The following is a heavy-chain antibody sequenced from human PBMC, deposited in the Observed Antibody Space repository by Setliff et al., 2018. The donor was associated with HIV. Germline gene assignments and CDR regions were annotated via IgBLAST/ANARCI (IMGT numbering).Heavy chain of an antibody. CDR2: ISHDGSIE. CDR3: ARDSEPGTSVAVTTGLDY. Sequence: GGSLRLSCAASGFTFRSYAMHWVRQAPGKGLEWVADISHDGSIEDYADSVRGRFTSSRDNSKSAVYLQMNILRPEDTALYYCARDSEPGTSVAVTTGLDYWGQGALVTVSS. J-gene: IGHJ4*02. D-gene: IGHD6-19*01. V-gene: IGHV3-30*04. CDR1: GFTFRSYA.